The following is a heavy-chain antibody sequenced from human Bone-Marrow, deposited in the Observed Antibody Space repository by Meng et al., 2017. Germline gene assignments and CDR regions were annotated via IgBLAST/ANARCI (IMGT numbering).Heavy chain of an antibody. V-gene: IGHV1-69*06. J-gene: IGHJ6*02. CDR2: IIPIFGTA. Sequence: SVKVSCKASEGTFSSYAISWVRQAPGQGLEWMGGIIPIFGTANYAQKFQGRVTITADKSTSTAYMELSSLRSEDTAVYYCARDLIKDIVVVVAATPPVSYYGMDVWGQGTTVTVSS. CDR3: ARDLIKDIVVVVAATPPVSYYGMDV. D-gene: IGHD2-15*01. CDR1: EGTFSSYA.